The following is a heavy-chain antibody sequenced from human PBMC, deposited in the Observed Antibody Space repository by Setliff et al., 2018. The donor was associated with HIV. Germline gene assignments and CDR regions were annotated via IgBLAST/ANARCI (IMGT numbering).Heavy chain of an antibody. CDR2: IYTSGST. CDR3: VRGRGIAVAGAGFDY. D-gene: IGHD6-19*01. J-gene: IGHJ4*02. CDR1: GGSISSGSYY. Sequence: SETLSLTCTVSGGSISSGSYYWSWIRQPAGKGLEWIGRIYTSGSTNYNPSLKSRVTISVDTSKNQFSLKLSSVTAADTAVYYCVRGRGIAVAGAGFDYWGQGTLVTVSS. V-gene: IGHV4-61*02.